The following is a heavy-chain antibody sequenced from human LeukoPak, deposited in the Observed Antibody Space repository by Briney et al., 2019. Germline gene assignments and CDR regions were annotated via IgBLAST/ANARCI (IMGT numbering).Heavy chain of an antibody. CDR2: IYYRLST. CDR1: GDSIRSFY. J-gene: IGHJ2*01. V-gene: IGHV4-59*08. CDR3: ARSAVVVLSPEWYFDL. Sequence: PSETLSLTCSVSGDSIRSFYWSWIRQLPGKGLEWIGYIYYRLSTNSNPSLQSRVNTSGDTSKNQLSLRLSSVTAADTAVYYCARSAVVVLSPEWYFDLWGRGTPVTVSS. D-gene: IGHD2-15*01.